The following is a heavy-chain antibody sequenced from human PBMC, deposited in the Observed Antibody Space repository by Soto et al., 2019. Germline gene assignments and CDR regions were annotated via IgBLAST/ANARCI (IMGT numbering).Heavy chain of an antibody. CDR1: GYTFINYF. D-gene: IGHD1-7*01. CDR2: VDPSRGSA. Sequence: ASVKVSCKAPGYTFINYFIHWVRQAPGQRLEWIGIVDPSRGSADYAQKFQGRVTMTTDVSTRTVFMDLSSLTSEDTAVYYCARPLIGNTVDLWGQGTTVTVSS. CDR3: ARPLIGNTVDL. V-gene: IGHV1-46*01. J-gene: IGHJ3*01.